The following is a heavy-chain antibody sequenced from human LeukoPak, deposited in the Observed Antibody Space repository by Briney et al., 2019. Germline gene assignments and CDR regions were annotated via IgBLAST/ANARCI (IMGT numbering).Heavy chain of an antibody. CDR3: ARDVSGYDSGYFDY. CDR2: ITSSGTTT. J-gene: IGHJ4*02. V-gene: IGHV3-11*04. Sequence: PGGSLRLSCSASGFSFSDSYMSWFRLSPEKGLEWIAYITSSGTTTEYADSVKGRFTISRDNAKNSLYLQMNSLRAEDTAVYYCARDVSGYDSGYFDYWGQGTLVTVSS. CDR1: GFSFSDSY. D-gene: IGHD5-12*01.